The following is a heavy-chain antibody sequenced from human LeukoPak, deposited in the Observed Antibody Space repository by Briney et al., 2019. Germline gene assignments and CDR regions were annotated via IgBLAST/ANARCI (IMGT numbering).Heavy chain of an antibody. CDR3: ARCQSRRYYYGSGSYGWFDP. D-gene: IGHD3-10*01. V-gene: IGHV1-2*02. Sequence: ASVKVSCTASGYTFTGYYMHWVRQAPGQGLEWMGWINPNSGGTNYAQKFQGRVTMTRDTSISTAYMELSRLRSDDTAVYYCARCQSRRYYYGSGSYGWFDPWGQGTLVTVSS. CDR2: INPNSGGT. J-gene: IGHJ5*02. CDR1: GYTFTGYY.